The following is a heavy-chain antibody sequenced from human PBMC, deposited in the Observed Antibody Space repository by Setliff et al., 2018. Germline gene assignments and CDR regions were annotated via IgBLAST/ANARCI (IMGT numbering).Heavy chain of an antibody. J-gene: IGHJ4*02. CDR1: GFAFSSYN. D-gene: IGHD2-15*01. CDR2: ISGSSTYT. V-gene: IGHV3-21*03. Sequence: GGSLRLSCAASGFAFSSYNMNWVRQAPGKGLEWVSSISGSSTYTYYADSVKGRFTISRDNAKDSLYLQMNSLRAEDTAVYYCARTAGSSSASGFDYWGQGTLVTVSS. CDR3: ARTAGSSSASGFDY.